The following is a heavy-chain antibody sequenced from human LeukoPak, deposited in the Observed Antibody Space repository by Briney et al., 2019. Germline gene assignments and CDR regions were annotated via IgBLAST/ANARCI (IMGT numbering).Heavy chain of an antibody. CDR2: IYYSGST. CDR3: AREAGGDYVDY. CDR1: GASITTYF. V-gene: IGHV4-59*12. J-gene: IGHJ4*02. D-gene: IGHD3-16*01. Sequence: SETLSLTCTVSGASITTYFWSWIRQPPGKGLEWIGYIYYSGSTKYNPSLKSRVTISVDTSKNQFSLKLSSVTAADTAVYYCAREAGGDYVDYWGQGTLVTVSS.